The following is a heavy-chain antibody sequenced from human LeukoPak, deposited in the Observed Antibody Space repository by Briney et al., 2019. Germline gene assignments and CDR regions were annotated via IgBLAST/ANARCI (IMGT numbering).Heavy chain of an antibody. CDR1: GFTVSRNY. Sequence: GGSLRLSCAASGFTVSRNYMSWVRQAPGKGLEWVSVIYSGGSTYYADSVKGRFTISRDNSKNTLYLQMNSLRAEDTAVYYCAKAGVRIAVAGTWNWFDPWGQGTLVTVSS. V-gene: IGHV3-53*01. J-gene: IGHJ5*02. CDR2: IYSGGST. D-gene: IGHD6-19*01. CDR3: AKAGVRIAVAGTWNWFDP.